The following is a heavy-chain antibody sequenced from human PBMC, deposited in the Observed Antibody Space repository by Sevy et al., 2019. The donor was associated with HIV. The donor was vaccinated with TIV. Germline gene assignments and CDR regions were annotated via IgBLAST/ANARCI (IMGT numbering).Heavy chain of an antibody. CDR2: ISGRSSYI. CDR1: GFTFSDYY. Sequence: GGSLRLSCAASGFTFSDYYMNWVRQAPGKGLEWVSSISGRSSYIHYAHSVRGRFTISRDNAKNSLYLQMNSLGADDTAVYFCARDGGCSSTSCLLYFDSWGQGALVTVSS. D-gene: IGHD2-2*01. J-gene: IGHJ4*02. V-gene: IGHV3-21*06. CDR3: ARDGGCSSTSCLLYFDS.